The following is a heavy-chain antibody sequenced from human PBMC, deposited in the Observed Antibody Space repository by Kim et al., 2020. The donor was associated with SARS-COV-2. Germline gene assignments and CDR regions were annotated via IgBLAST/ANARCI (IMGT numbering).Heavy chain of an antibody. D-gene: IGHD2-2*01. CDR3: ARDRWGDCSSTSCYGGAFDI. CDR2: IYHSGST. V-gene: IGHV4-4*02. J-gene: IGHJ3*02. Sequence: SETLSLTCAVSGGSISSSNWWSWVRQPPGKGLEWIGEIYHSGSTNYNPSLKSRVTISVDKSKNQFSLKLSSVTAADTAVYYCARDRWGDCSSTSCYGGAFDIWGQGTMVTVSS. CDR1: GGSISSSNW.